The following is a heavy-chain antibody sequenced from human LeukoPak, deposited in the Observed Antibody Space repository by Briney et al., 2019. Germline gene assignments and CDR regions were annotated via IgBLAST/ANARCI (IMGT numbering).Heavy chain of an antibody. CDR2: LSWNSGSI. CDR1: GFTFDDYG. V-gene: IGHV3-9*01. D-gene: IGHD6-19*01. Sequence: PGGSLRLSCAASGFTFDDYGMPWVRQAPGKGLEWVSGLSWNSGSIGYADSVKGRFTISRDNAKNSLYLQMNSLRVEDTALYYCAKDATYSSGWTDYWGQGTLVTVSS. CDR3: AKDATYSSGWTDY. J-gene: IGHJ4*02.